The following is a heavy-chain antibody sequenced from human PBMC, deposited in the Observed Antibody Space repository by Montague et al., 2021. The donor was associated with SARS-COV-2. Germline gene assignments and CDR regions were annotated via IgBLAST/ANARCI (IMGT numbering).Heavy chain of an antibody. Sequence: SDTRSLTCAVYGGSFSGYYWSWIRQPPGKGLEWIGEINHSGSTNYNPSLKSRVTISVDTSKNQFSLKLSSVTAADTAVYYCAIPMVRGFSRAFDIWGQGTMVTVSS. CDR1: GGSFSGYY. D-gene: IGHD3-10*01. CDR3: AIPMVRGFSRAFDI. CDR2: INHSGST. J-gene: IGHJ3*02. V-gene: IGHV4-34*01.